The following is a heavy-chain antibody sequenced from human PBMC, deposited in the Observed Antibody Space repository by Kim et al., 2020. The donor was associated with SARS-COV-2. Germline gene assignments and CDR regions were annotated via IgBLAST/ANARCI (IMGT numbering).Heavy chain of an antibody. D-gene: IGHD3-10*01. V-gene: IGHV4-39*01. J-gene: IGHJ5*02. CDR3: AIRYSGSGRSNWFDP. Sequence: PSLRSRVTISIDTSKNQFSLRLSSVTAADTAVYYCAIRYSGSGRSNWFDPWGQGTLVTVSS.